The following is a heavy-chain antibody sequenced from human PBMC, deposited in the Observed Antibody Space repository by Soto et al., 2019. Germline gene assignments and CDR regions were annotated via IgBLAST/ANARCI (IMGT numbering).Heavy chain of an antibody. Sequence: SETLSLTCTVSGGSISSYYWSWIRQPPGKGLEWIGYIYYSGSTNYNPSLKSRVTISVDTSKNQFPLKLSSVTAADTAVYYCARETGNHLYYYYGMDVWGQGTTVTVSS. CDR2: IYYSGST. J-gene: IGHJ6*02. V-gene: IGHV4-59*01. CDR3: ARETGNHLYYYYGMDV. CDR1: GGSISSYY.